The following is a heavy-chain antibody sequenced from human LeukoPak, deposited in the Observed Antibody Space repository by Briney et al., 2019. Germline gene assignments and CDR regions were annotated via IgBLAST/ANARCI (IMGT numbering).Heavy chain of an antibody. V-gene: IGHV1-18*01. CDR2: ISAYNGNT. J-gene: IGHJ6*03. D-gene: IGHD3-10*01. CDR3: ARVSMVRDFYYYYYMDV. CDR1: GYTFTSYG. Sequence: ASVKVSCQASGYTFTSYGISWVRQAPGQGLEWMGWISAYNGNTNYAQKLQGRVTMTTDTSTSTAYMELRSLRSDDTAVYYCARVSMVRDFYYYYYMDVWGKGTTVTVSS.